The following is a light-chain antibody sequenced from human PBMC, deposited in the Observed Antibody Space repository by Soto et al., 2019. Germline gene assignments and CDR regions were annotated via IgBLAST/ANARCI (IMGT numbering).Light chain of an antibody. CDR1: SSDVGGYNY. CDR2: EVS. J-gene: IGLJ2*01. CDR3: SSYTSSSPVV. V-gene: IGLV2-14*01. Sequence: QSVLTQPASVSGSPGQSITISCTGTSSDVGGYNYVSWYQQHPGKAPKLMIYEVSNRPSGVSNRFSGSKSGNTASLIISGLQAEDEADYYCSSYTSSSPVVFGGGTKVTVL.